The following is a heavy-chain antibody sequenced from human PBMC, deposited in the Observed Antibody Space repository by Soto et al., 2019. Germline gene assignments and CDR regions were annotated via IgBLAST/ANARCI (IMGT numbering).Heavy chain of an antibody. CDR3: TRANSYSEY. Sequence: QVQLQESGPGLVKPSETLSLTCSVSGGSISNHYWSWIRQPPGKGLEWIGYIYYNGNTNYNPSLKSRSTMSVDTSRNQISLKLTTVTAADTAVYYCTRANSYSEYGGQGTLVTVSS. CDR2: IYYNGNT. V-gene: IGHV4-59*11. D-gene: IGHD7-27*01. J-gene: IGHJ4*02. CDR1: GGSISNHY.